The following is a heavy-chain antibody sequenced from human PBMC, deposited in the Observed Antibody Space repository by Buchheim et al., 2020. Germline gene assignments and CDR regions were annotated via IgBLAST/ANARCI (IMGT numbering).Heavy chain of an antibody. Sequence: QVQLQESGPGLVKPSQTLSLSCTVSGGSISSGGYYWSWIRQHPGKGLEWIGYIYYSGSTYYNPSLMSRVTISLDASKNHFFLKLSSVTAADTALYYCARDRSGYLSMDVWGKGTT. J-gene: IGHJ6*03. V-gene: IGHV4-31*03. D-gene: IGHD5-12*01. CDR2: IYYSGST. CDR3: ARDRSGYLSMDV. CDR1: GGSISSGGYY.